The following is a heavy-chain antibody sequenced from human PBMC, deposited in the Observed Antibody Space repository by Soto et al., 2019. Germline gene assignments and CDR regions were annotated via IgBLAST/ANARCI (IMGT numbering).Heavy chain of an antibody. D-gene: IGHD3-10*01. J-gene: IGHJ6*02. CDR2: MNEDGGTT. CDR3: ASDLSGRADV. Sequence: LRLSCAASGFTFSSYWMHWVRQAPGKGLVWVSRMNEDGGTTDYADSVKGRFTISRDNAKNTLYLQMNSLRVEDTAVYYCASDLSGRADVWGQGTTVTVS. CDR1: GFTFSSYW. V-gene: IGHV3-74*01.